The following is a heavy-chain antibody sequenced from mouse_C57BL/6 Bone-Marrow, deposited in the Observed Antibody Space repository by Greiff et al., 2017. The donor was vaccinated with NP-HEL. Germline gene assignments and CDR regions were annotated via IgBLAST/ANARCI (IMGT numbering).Heavy chain of an antibody. CDR2: IHPNSGST. D-gene: IGHD1-1*01. CDR1: GYTFTSYW. J-gene: IGHJ1*03. CDR3: AVRSRYFDV. V-gene: IGHV1-64*01. Sequence: QVHVKQPGAELVKPGASVKLSCKASGYTFTSYWMHWVKQRPGQGLEWIGMIHPNSGSTNYNEKFKSKATLTVDKSSSTAYMQLSSLTSEDSAVYYCAVRSRYFDVWGTGTTVTVSS.